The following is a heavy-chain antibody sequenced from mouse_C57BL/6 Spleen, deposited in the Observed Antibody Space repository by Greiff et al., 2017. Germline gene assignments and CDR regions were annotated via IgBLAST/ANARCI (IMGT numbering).Heavy chain of an antibody. J-gene: IGHJ2*01. CDR2: INPNNGGN. CDR3: ARLTTVGY. V-gene: IGHV1-22*01. Sequence: EVQLVESGPELVKPGASVKMSCKASGYTFTDYNMHWVKQSHGKSLEWLGYINPNNGGNSSNQKLQGKATLTVNKSSSTAYMELRSLTSEDSAVYYCARLTTVGYWGQGTTLTVSS. CDR1: GYTFTDYN. D-gene: IGHD1-1*01.